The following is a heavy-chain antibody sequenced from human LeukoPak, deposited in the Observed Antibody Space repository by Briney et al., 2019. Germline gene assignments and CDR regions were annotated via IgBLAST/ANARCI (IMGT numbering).Heavy chain of an antibody. CDR2: IYYSGST. J-gene: IGHJ3*02. CDR1: GGSISSGGYY. Sequence: PSETLSLTCTVSGGSISSGGYYWSWIRQHPGKGLEWIGYIYYSGSTYYNPSPKSRVTISVDTSKNQFSLKLSSVTAADTAVYYCATTITIFGGFDIWGQGTMVAVSS. CDR3: ATTITIFGGFDI. V-gene: IGHV4-31*03. D-gene: IGHD3-3*01.